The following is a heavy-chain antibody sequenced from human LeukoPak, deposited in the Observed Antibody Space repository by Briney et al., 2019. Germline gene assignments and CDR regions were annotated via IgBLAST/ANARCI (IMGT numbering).Heavy chain of an antibody. CDR2: FSAYNGNT. Sequence: ASVKVSCKASGYTFSSYGISWVRQAPGQGLEWMGWFSAYNGNTNYAQKLQGRVTMTTDTSTSTAYMELRSLRSDDTAVYYCARDSLVHPNRRNDYWGQGTLVTVSS. CDR1: GYTFSSYG. D-gene: IGHD1-14*01. CDR3: ARDSLVHPNRRNDY. V-gene: IGHV1-18*01. J-gene: IGHJ4*02.